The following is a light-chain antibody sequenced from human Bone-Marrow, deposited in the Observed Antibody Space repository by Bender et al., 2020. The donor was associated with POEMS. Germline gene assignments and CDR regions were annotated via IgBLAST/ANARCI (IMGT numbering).Light chain of an antibody. Sequence: QAVVTQEPSLTVSPGGTVTLTCASSSGPVTVSQYPYWVQKKPGQAPKTLIYDAFYSHSWTPARFSGALLGDKPTLTLSAAQPDDEADYYCRLLSSGGWVFGGGTKLTVL. V-gene: IGLV7-46*01. CDR1: SGPVTVSQY. J-gene: IGLJ2*01. CDR2: DAF. CDR3: RLLSSGGWV.